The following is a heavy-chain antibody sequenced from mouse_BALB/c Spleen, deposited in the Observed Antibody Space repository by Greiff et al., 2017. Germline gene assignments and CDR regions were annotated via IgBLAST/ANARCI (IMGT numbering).Heavy chain of an antibody. V-gene: IGHV14-3*02. Sequence: DVHLVESGAELVKPGASVKLSCTASGFNFTDTYMHWVKQRPEQGLEWIGRIDPANGNTKYDSKFQGKATITADTSTNTAYLQLSSLTSEDTAVYYCARESSNAMDYWGQGTSVTVSS. CDR3: ARESSNAMDY. CDR1: GFNFTDTY. D-gene: IGHD6-1*01. CDR2: IDPANGNT. J-gene: IGHJ4*01.